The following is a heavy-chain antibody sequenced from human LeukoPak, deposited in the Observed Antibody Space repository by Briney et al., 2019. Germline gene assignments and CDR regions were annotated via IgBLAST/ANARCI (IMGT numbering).Heavy chain of an antibody. CDR2: ISSSGSTI. Sequence: GGSLRLSCAASGFTFSDYYMSWIRQAPGKGLEWVSYISSSGSTIYYADSVKGRFTISRDNAKNSLYLQMNSLRAEDTAVYYCARDHPYYDSSGYQLRGAFDIWGQGTMVTVSS. J-gene: IGHJ3*02. CDR3: ARDHPYYDSSGYQLRGAFDI. CDR1: GFTFSDYY. V-gene: IGHV3-11*01. D-gene: IGHD3-22*01.